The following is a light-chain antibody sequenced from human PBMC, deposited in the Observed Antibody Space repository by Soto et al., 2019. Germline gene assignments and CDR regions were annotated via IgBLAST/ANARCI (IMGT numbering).Light chain of an antibody. CDR3: HQFGSSPLDT. J-gene: IGKJ3*01. CDR2: RAS. V-gene: IGKV3-20*01. CDR1: QTISSSF. Sequence: EIVLTQSPGTLSLSPGERATLSCRASQTISSSFLAWYQQKPGQAPRLLIYRASRRAPGIPDRFSGSGSWTGFSLTISRLEPEEFAVYYCHQFGSSPLDTFGPGTKVEIK.